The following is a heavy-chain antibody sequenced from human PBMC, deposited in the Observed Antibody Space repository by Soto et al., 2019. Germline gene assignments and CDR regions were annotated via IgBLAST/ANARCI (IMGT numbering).Heavy chain of an antibody. V-gene: IGHV4-59*08. Sequence: SETLSLTCTVSGGSISSYYWSWIRQPPGKGLEWIGYIYYSGSTNYNPSLKSRVTISVDTSKNQFSLKLSSVTAADTAVYYCASHGSYTVTNDGAWGTGTLVTVSS. CDR1: GGSISSYY. CDR3: ASHGSYTVTNDGA. CDR2: IYYSGST. D-gene: IGHD2-2*02. J-gene: IGHJ5*02.